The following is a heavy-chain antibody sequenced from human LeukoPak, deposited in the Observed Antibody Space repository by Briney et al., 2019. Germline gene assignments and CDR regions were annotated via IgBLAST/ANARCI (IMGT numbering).Heavy chain of an antibody. Sequence: SETLSLTCAVYGGSFSGYYWSWIRQPPGKGLEWIGEINHSGSTNYNPSLKSRVTISVDTSKNQFALKLSSVTAGDTAVYYCARVRSSYYYCYGMDVWGQGTTVTVSS. CDR3: ARVRSSYYYCYGMDV. CDR2: INHSGST. V-gene: IGHV4-34*01. J-gene: IGHJ6*02. CDR1: GGSFSGYY.